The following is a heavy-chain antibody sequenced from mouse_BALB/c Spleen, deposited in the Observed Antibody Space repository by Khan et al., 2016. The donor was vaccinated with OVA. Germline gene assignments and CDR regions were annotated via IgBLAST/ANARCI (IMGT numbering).Heavy chain of an antibody. J-gene: IGHJ4*01. Sequence: QVQLQQSGPELVKPGALVKISCKASGYTFTAYDINWVKQRPGQGLEWIGWIYPGDGSTKYHENFKDKATLTADTSSNTAYMQFSSLTSEISAVYVCAREGLQGDAVDYWGQGTSVTVSS. CDR1: GYTFTAYD. D-gene: IGHD2-4*01. V-gene: IGHV1S56*01. CDR2: IYPGDGST. CDR3: AREGLQGDAVDY.